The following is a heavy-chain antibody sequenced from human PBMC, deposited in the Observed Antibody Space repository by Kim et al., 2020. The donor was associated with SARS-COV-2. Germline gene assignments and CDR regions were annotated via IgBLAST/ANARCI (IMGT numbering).Heavy chain of an antibody. J-gene: IGHJ4*02. Sequence: ANCAQKFRGRVTITADKSTSTAFMELSSLRSEDTAVYYCARGPYSSGSDYWGQGTLVTVSS. D-gene: IGHD3-22*01. CDR3: ARGPYSSGSDY. CDR2: A. V-gene: IGHV1-69*04.